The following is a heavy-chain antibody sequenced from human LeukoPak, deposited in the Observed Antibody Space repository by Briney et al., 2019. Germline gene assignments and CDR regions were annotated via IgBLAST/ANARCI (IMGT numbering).Heavy chain of an antibody. Sequence: SETLSLTCAVYGGSFNDYYWSWIRQPPGKGLEWIGEINHSGSTNNNPSLKSRVTISVDTSKNQFSLKLSSVTAADTAVYYCARHRGGGWYFDYWGQGTLVTVSS. J-gene: IGHJ4*02. CDR1: GGSFNDYY. CDR3: ARHRGGGWYFDY. V-gene: IGHV4-34*01. CDR2: INHSGST. D-gene: IGHD6-19*01.